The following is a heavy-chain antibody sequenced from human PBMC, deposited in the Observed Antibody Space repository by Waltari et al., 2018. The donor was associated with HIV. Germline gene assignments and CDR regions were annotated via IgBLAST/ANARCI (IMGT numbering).Heavy chain of an antibody. V-gene: IGHV3-74*01. CDR3: SRDTFGEYDY. Sequence: EVQLVQSGGGLIKPGGSLRLSCAASGFSVRSYWMHWVRQTPGKGLVWVARINIDGSRRDYADSVRGRFTISRDSAKNTLSLQMNSLTEEDTAVYYCSRDTFGEYDYWGQGTLVTVSS. CDR2: INIDGSRR. CDR1: GFSVRSYW. J-gene: IGHJ4*02. D-gene: IGHD3-10*01.